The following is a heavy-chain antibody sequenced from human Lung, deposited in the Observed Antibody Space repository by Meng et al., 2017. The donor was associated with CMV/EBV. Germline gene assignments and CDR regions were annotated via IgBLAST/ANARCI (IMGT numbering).Heavy chain of an antibody. CDR2: ISSSSSYI. Sequence: GESLKISCAASGFTFSSYSMNWVRQAPGKGLEWFSSISSSSSYIYYADSVKGRFTISRDNAKNSLYLQMNSLRAEDTAVYYCARDVCGRDDFWSGCYDYWGQGTLVXVSS. J-gene: IGHJ4*02. CDR1: GFTFSSYS. D-gene: IGHD3-3*01. CDR3: ARDVCGRDDFWSGCYDY. V-gene: IGHV3-21*01.